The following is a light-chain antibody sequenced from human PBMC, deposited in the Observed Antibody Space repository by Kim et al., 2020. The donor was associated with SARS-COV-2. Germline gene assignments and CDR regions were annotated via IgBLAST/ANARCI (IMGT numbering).Light chain of an antibody. J-gene: IGLJ3*02. CDR3: NSRDNNGKVV. CDR2: GKN. CDR1: SLRSYD. V-gene: IGLV3-19*01. Sequence: VAMGQTVTITCQGDSLRSYDASWYHQKAGQAPVLVIYGKNDRPSGIPDRLSGSRSGNTASLTITGAQAEDAADYYCNSRDNNGKVVFGGGTQLTVL.